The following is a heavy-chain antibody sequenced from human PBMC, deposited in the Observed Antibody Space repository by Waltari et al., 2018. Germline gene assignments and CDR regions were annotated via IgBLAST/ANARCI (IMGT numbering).Heavy chain of an antibody. CDR1: GFPFSKAW. J-gene: IGHJ3*01. CDR3: LFVDTALIIPDVFDL. V-gene: IGHV3-15*01. CDR2: IKSTVDGGTT. D-gene: IGHD5-18*01. Sequence: EVQLVESGGGLVKPGGSLRLSCSASGFPFSKAWMNWMRQAPGKGLEWVGRIKSTVDGGTTDYAEPVQGRFTISRDDSKNTLYLQMSSLRTEDTAVYYCLFVDTALIIPDVFDLWGQGTLVTVSS.